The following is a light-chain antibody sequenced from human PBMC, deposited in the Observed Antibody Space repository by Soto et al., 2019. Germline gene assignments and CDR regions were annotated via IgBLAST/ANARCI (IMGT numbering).Light chain of an antibody. CDR1: QSLLYSDGDNY. Sequence: DIVMTQSPLSLGVTPGEPASISCRSSQSLLYSDGDNYLDWYLQKPGQAPRLLIYGASSRATGIPDRFSGSGSGTDFTLTISRLEPEDFAVYYCQQYGSSPLTFGGGTKVDI. V-gene: IGKV3-20*01. CDR2: GAS. J-gene: IGKJ4*01. CDR3: QQYGSSPLT.